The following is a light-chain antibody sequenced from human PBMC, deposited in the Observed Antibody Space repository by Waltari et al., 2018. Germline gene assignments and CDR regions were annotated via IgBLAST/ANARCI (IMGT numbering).Light chain of an antibody. CDR3: LHYYNDPLA. CDR1: QNINSN. CDR2: DAS. J-gene: IGKJ4*01. V-gene: IGKV1-6*01. Sequence: QMTQSPSALSASVGDRVTISCRASQNINSNLAWYQQNPGKAPKVLIYDASRLQSGIPSRFSGSGSGTDFTLTLSNLQPEDSATYSCLHYYNDPLAFGGGTKVEIK.